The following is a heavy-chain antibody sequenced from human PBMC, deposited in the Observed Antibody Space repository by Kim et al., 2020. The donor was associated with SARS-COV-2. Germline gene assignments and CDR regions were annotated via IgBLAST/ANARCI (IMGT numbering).Heavy chain of an antibody. J-gene: IGHJ2*01. CDR1: GFTFSSEG. CDR3: ASVVCGYLQAWY. V-gene: IGHV3-23*01. Sequence: GGSLRLSCSASGFTFSSEGMTWVRQAPGKGLEWVSCIGGIGATIYYAASVKGRFTISRDNSRNTLFLQMISLRVDDTAIYYCASVVCGYLQAWY. D-gene: IGHD3-22*01. CDR2: IGGIGATI.